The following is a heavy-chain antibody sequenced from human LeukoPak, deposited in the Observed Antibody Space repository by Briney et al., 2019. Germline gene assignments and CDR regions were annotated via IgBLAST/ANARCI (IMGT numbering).Heavy chain of an antibody. V-gene: IGHV3-48*03. D-gene: IGHD2-21*01. CDR1: GFTFSSYE. CDR3: ARSPAYKGWLDP. CDR2: ISSGGSTI. Sequence: GGSLRLSCAASGFTFSSYEVNWVRQAPGKGLEWVSYISSGGSTIYYADSVKGRFIISRDNAKNSLYLQMNSLRAEDTAVYYCARSPAYKGWLDPWGQGTLVTVSS. J-gene: IGHJ5*02.